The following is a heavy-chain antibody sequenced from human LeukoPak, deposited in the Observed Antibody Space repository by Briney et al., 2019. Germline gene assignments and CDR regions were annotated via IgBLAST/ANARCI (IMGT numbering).Heavy chain of an antibody. CDR3: ARVSSSWYWFDP. CDR1: GGSISSGGYY. J-gene: IGHJ5*02. Sequence: PSQTLSLTCTVSGGSISSGGYYWSWICQHPGKGLEWIGYIYYSGSTYYNPSLKSRVTISVDTSKNQFSLKLSSVTAADTAVYYCARVSSSWYWFDPWGQGTLVTVSS. D-gene: IGHD6-13*01. CDR2: IYYSGST. V-gene: IGHV4-31*03.